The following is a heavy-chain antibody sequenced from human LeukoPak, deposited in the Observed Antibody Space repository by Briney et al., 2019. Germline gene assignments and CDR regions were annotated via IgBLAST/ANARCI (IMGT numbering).Heavy chain of an antibody. J-gene: IGHJ5*02. Sequence: SETLSLTCTVSGGSISSYYWTWIRQPPGKGLEWVGYIYYSGSTNYNPSLKSRVTISVDTSKNQFSLKLTSVTAADTATYYCARGFPRRSSPYRSYEILTGGGWFDPWGQGTLVTVSS. D-gene: IGHD3-9*01. CDR3: ARGFPRRSSPYRSYEILTGGGWFDP. V-gene: IGHV4-59*12. CDR1: GGSISSYY. CDR2: IYYSGST.